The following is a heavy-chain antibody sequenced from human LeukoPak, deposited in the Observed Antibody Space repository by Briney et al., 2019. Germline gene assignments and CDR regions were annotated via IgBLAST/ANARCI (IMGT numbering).Heavy chain of an antibody. CDR3: ARNIGDFWSGYFRTNNWFDP. D-gene: IGHD3-3*01. CDR1: GGSCSGCY. V-gene: IGHV4-34*01. Sequence: SETLSLTCAVYGGSCSGCYWSWIRQPPGKGLEWIGSIYYSGSTYYNPPLKSRVTISVDTSKNQFSLKLSSVTAADTAVYYCARNIGDFWSGYFRTNNWFDPWGQGTLVTVSS. CDR2: IYYSGST. J-gene: IGHJ5*02.